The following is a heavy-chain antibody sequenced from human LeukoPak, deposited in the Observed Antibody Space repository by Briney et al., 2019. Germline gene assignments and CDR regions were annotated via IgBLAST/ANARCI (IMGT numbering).Heavy chain of an antibody. CDR1: GGTFTSYA. D-gene: IGHD6-19*01. CDR2: IIPIFGTA. V-gene: IGHV1-69*05. CDR3: ARGAVAGLTFDY. J-gene: IGHJ4*02. Sequence: SVKVSCKASGGTFTSYAISWVRQAPGQGLEWMGGIIPIFGTANYAQKFQGRVTITTDESTSTAYMELSSLRSEDTAGYYSARGAVAGLTFDYWGQGTLVTVSS.